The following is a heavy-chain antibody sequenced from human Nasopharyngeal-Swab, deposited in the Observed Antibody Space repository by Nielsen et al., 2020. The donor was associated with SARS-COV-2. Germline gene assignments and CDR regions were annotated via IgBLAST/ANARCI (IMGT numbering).Heavy chain of an antibody. CDR2: MNPNSGNT. V-gene: IGHV1-8*01. CDR1: GYTFTSYD. J-gene: IGHJ6*04. CDR3: ARGSHYDYVWGSYKPNLDV. Sequence: ASVKVSCKASGYTFTSYDINWVRQATGQGLEWMGWMNPNSGNTGYAQKFQGRVTMTRNTSISTAHMELSSLRSEDTAVYYCARGSHYDYVWGSYKPNLDVWGKGTTVTVSS. D-gene: IGHD3-16*01.